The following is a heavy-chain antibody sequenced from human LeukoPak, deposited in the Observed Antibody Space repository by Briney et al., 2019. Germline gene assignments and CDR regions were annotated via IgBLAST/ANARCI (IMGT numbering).Heavy chain of an antibody. J-gene: IGHJ4*02. D-gene: IGHD3-16*01. CDR2: INPDSGFT. Sequence: ASVKVSRKASGYKFTYDYMHWVRHAPGQGLEFMGWINPDSGFTNYAQKFKGRVTMTRDTSISTAYLEVRSLTSDDTAVYYCAPTAEAYTSWWKVWGQGTLVTVSS. CDR1: GYKFTYDY. CDR3: APTAEAYTSWWKV. V-gene: IGHV1-2*02.